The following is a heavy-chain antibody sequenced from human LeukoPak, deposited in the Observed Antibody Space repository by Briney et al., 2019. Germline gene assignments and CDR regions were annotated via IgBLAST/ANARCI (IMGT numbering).Heavy chain of an antibody. CDR3: ARDKTSYYYDSSGYQRPGAFDI. CDR1: GGSISSYY. Sequence: PSETLSLTCTVSGGSISSYYWSWIRQPAGKGLEWIGRIYTSGSTNYNPSLKSRVTMSVDTSKNQFSLKLSSVTAADTAVYYCARDKTSYYYDSSGYQRPGAFDIWGQGTMVTVSS. J-gene: IGHJ3*02. D-gene: IGHD3-22*01. CDR2: IYTSGST. V-gene: IGHV4-4*07.